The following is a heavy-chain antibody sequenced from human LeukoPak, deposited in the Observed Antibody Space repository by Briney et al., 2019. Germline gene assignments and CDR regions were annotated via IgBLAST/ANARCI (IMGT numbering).Heavy chain of an antibody. CDR2: LYPXGXX. J-gene: IGHJ4*02. V-gene: IGHV4-59*01. CDR3: AGGHYPLEY. CDR1: GGSIXXXX. D-gene: IGHD1-26*01. Sequence: SETLSLXXXXSGGSIXXXXXXXIRQPPGKGLEWXXXLYPXGXXXXXXXLTXRXTISVDTSRTQFSLKLSSMTAADTAVYYCAGGHYPLEYWGQGTLVPVSS.